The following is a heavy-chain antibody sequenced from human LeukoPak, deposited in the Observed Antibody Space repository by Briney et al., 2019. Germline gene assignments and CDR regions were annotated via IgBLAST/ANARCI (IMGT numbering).Heavy chain of an antibody. J-gene: IGHJ3*02. V-gene: IGHV5-51*01. CDR3: ARPTGIELRLGDNAFDI. Sequence: GESLKISCKGSGYSFSTYWIGWVRQLPGKGLEWMGVIYPLDSDTRYSPSFQGQVTISADKSISTAYLQWSSLKASDTAMYYCARPTGIELRLGDNAFDIWGQGTMVTVSS. CDR2: IYPLDSDT. CDR1: GYSFSTYW. D-gene: IGHD3-16*01.